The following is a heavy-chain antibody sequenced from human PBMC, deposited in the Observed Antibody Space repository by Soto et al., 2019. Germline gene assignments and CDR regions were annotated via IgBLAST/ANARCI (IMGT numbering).Heavy chain of an antibody. V-gene: IGHV3-21*01. CDR2: IRGVDNNK. CDR1: GFTFISYS. Sequence: PGWSLRLSCASSGFTFISYSMKWARQAPGKGLEWVSSIRGVDNNKYYAASVKGRFTISRDNAKNSLFLHLSGLTADDTAVYYCARDRVRGALPQYGMDVWGQGTTVTVSS. J-gene: IGHJ6*02. D-gene: IGHD3-10*01. CDR3: ARDRVRGALPQYGMDV.